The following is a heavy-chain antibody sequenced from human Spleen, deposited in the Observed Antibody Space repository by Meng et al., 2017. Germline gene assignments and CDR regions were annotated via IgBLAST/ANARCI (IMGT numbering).Heavy chain of an antibody. V-gene: IGHV4-30-4*01. CDR2: IYYSGST. D-gene: IGHD1-20*01. CDR3: ARAEGNWNFVY. CDR1: GVSISSGDYY. Sequence: QVQLQESGPGLVKPSETLSLICAVSGVSISSGDYYWSWIRQPPGKGLEWIAYIYYSGSTYYNPSLKSRVTISVDTSKNQFSLNLSSVTAADTAVYYCARAEGNWNFVYWGQGTLVTVSS. J-gene: IGHJ4*02.